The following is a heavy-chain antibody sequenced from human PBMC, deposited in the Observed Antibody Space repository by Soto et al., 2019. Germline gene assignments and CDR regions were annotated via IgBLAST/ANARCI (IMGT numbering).Heavy chain of an antibody. J-gene: IGHJ2*01. D-gene: IGHD3-22*01. CDR3: ARRTYYYDSSGYYRYWYFDL. V-gene: IGHV3-72*01. CDR1: GFTFSDHY. Sequence: EVQLVESGGGLVQPGGSLRLSCAASGFTFSDHYMDWVRQAPGKGLEWVGRTRNKANSYTTEYAASVKGRFTISRDDSKNSLYLQMNSLKTEDTAVYYCARRTYYYDSSGYYRYWYFDLWGRGTLVTVSS. CDR2: TRNKANSYTT.